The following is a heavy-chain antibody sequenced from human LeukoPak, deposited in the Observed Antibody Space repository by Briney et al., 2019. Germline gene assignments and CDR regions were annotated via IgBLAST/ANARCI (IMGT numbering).Heavy chain of an antibody. CDR2: IIPIFGTA. Sequence: SVKVSCKASGYIFTDYYMHWVRQAPGQGLEWMGGIIPIFGTANYAQKFQGRVTITADESTSTAYMELSSLRSEDTAVYYCARVGGALGSSWYYFDYWGQGTLVTVSS. CDR3: ARVGGALGSSWYYFDY. J-gene: IGHJ4*02. CDR1: GYIFTDYY. V-gene: IGHV1-69*13. D-gene: IGHD6-13*01.